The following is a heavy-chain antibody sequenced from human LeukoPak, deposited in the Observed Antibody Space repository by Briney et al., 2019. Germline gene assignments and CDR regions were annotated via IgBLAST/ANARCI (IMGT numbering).Heavy chain of an antibody. CDR3: AREVELLIDP. Sequence: SVKVSCKASGGTFSSYAISWVRQAPGQGLEWMGGIIPIFGTANYAQKFQGRVTITADKSASTAYMELSSLRSEDTAVYYCAREVELLIDPWGQGTLVTVSS. V-gene: IGHV1-69*06. D-gene: IGHD1-7*01. CDR1: GGTFSSYA. CDR2: IIPIFGTA. J-gene: IGHJ5*02.